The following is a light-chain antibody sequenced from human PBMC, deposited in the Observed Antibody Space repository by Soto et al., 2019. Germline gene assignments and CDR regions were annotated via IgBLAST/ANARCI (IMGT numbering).Light chain of an antibody. CDR2: SAS. CDR1: QSISTE. V-gene: IGKV3-15*01. J-gene: IGKJ2*01. CDR3: KQGHNWPLT. Sequence: EIVMTQSPATLSVSPGERATLSCGASQSISTELAWYQQKPGQPPRLLIYSASTRATGVPARFTGSGSGSEFTLTISGLQSEDFAAYYCKQGHNWPLTFGQGTRLEI.